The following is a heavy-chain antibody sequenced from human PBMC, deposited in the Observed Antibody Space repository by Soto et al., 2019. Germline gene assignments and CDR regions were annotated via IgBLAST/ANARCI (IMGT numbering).Heavy chain of an antibody. D-gene: IGHD2-15*01. Sequence: PGGSLRLSCGASGFTFSAFWMNWVRQVPGKGLVWVSRLNGDGSFTTYADFVEGRFTISRDNAKSTLYLQMNSLRAEDTAVYFCAKSPSVVLVPSTLGGNNWFDPWGQGTLVTVSS. CDR3: AKSPSVVLVPSTLGGNNWFDP. CDR1: GFTFSAFW. V-gene: IGHV3-74*03. CDR2: LNGDGSFT. J-gene: IGHJ5*02.